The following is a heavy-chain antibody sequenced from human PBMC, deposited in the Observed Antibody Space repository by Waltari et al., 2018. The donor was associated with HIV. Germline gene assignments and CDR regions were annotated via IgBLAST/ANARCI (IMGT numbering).Heavy chain of an antibody. CDR3: ARGSLLRNWLDP. J-gene: IGHJ5*02. V-gene: IGHV1-18*01. Sequence: QIQLVQSGAEGKNPGASVKVSCKASGYTFRATGISWVRQAPGQGLEWMGWISGLSEERRNYAQKFQGRVTLSTDTSTTTAYMELRSLRSDDTAIYYCARGSLLRNWLDPWGQGTLVTVSS. D-gene: IGHD3-22*01. CDR2: ISGLSEERR. CDR1: GYTFRATG.